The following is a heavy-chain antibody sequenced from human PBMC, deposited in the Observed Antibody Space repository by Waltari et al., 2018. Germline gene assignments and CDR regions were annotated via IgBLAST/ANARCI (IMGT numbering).Heavy chain of an antibody. J-gene: IGHJ3*02. CDR2: IDYTGST. D-gene: IGHD3-22*01. Sequence: QVQLQESGPGLVKPSETLSLTCTVAGGSISSHYWSWIRQPPGKGREWIGYIDYTGSTNTNPYPKSRMTISVETSKNQFALKLSSVTAADTAVYYCARIQRDYYDSSVGAFDIWGQGTMVTVSS. V-gene: IGHV4-59*11. CDR1: GGSISSHY. CDR3: ARIQRDYYDSSVGAFDI.